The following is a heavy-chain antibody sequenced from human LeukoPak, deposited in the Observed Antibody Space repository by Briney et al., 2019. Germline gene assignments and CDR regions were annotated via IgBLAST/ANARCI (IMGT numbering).Heavy chain of an antibody. CDR2: ISSSSSYI. Sequence: PGGSLRLSCAASGFIFSNFWMNWVRQAPGKGLEWVSSISSSSSYIYYADSVKGRFTISRDTAKNSLYLQMNSLRVEDAALYYCAKGPVADSGYDVPCDYWGQGTLVTVSS. CDR3: AKGPVADSGYDVPCDY. V-gene: IGHV3-21*04. CDR1: GFIFSNFW. D-gene: IGHD3-22*01. J-gene: IGHJ4*02.